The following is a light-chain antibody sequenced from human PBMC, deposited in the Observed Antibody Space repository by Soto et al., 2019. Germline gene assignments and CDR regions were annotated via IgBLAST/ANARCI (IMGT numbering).Light chain of an antibody. CDR1: QSISSY. J-gene: IGKJ3*01. V-gene: IGKV1-39*01. CDR3: QQSYSTIT. CDR2: AAS. Sequence: DIQMTQSPSSLSASVGDRVTITCRASQSISSYLNWYQQKPGKAPKLLIYAASSLQSGVPSRFSGSGSGTDFTLTISSLQHEDFATYYCQQSYSTITFGPGTKVDIK.